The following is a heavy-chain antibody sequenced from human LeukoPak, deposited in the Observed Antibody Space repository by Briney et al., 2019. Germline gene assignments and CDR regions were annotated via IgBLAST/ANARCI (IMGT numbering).Heavy chain of an antibody. V-gene: IGHV3-21*01. Sequence: GGSLRLSCVASGFTFSSYAMYWVRQAPGKGLEWVSSIGISSNKIYYADSVKGRFTISRDNSKNTLYLQMNSLRAEDTAVYYCAKDKYNFWSGSNYYYMDVWGKGTTVTVSS. J-gene: IGHJ6*03. CDR2: IGISSNKI. CDR1: GFTFSSYA. CDR3: AKDKYNFWSGSNYYYMDV. D-gene: IGHD3-3*01.